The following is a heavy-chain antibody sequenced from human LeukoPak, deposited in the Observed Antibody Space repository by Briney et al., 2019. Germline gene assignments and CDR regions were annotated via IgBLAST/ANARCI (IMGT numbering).Heavy chain of an antibody. CDR2: IYYSGST. CDR3: ARFLAAAGTISAFDI. CDR1: GGSISSYY. Sequence: SETLSLTCTVSGGSISSYYWSWIRQPPGKGLEWIGYIYYSGSTNYNPSLKSRVTISVDTSKNQFSLKLSSVTAADTAVYYCARFLAAAGTISAFDIWGQGTMVTVSS. J-gene: IGHJ3*02. V-gene: IGHV4-59*01. D-gene: IGHD6-13*01.